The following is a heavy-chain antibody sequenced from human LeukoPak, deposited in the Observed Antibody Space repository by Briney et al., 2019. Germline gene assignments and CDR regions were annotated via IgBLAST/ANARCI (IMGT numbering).Heavy chain of an antibody. CDR2: ISWNSGSI. CDR1: GFTFDDYA. J-gene: IGHJ4*02. V-gene: IGHV3-9*01. CDR3: ARETPDSSGWD. D-gene: IGHD6-19*01. Sequence: PGRSLRLSCAASGFTFDDYAMHWVRQAPGKGLEWVSGISWNSGSIGYADSVKGRFTISRDNAKNSLSLQMNSLRAEDTAVYYCARETPDSSGWDWGQGTLVTVSS.